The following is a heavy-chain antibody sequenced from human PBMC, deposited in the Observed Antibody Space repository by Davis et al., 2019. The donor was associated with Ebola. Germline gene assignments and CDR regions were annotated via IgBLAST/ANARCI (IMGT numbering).Heavy chain of an antibody. D-gene: IGHD2-8*02. CDR2: MNPNSGNT. J-gene: IGHJ4*02. Sequence: ASVKVSCKASGYIFTGSYMHWVRQAPGQGLEWMGWMNPNSGNTGYAQKFQGRVTITRNTSISTAYMELSSLRSEDTAVYYCARAYCTGGVCYTGYFDYWGQGTLVTVSS. CDR3: ARAYCTGGVCYTGYFDY. V-gene: IGHV1-8*03. CDR1: GYIFTGSY.